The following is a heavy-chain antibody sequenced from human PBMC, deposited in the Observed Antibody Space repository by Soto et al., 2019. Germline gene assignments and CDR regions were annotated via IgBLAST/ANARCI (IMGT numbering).Heavy chain of an antibody. V-gene: IGHV3-23*01. CDR3: AKDSEYSGYDFFDY. CDR1: GFTFSSYA. J-gene: IGHJ4*02. Sequence: GGSMRLSCAASGFTFSSYAISWVRQAPGKGLEWVSAISGSGGSTYYADSVKGRFTISRDNSKNTLYLQMNSLRAEDTAVYYCAKDSEYSGYDFFDYWGQGTLVTVSS. D-gene: IGHD5-12*01. CDR2: ISGSGGST.